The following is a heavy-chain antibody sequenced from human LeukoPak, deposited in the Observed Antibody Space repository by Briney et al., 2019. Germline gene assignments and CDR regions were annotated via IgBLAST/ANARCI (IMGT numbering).Heavy chain of an antibody. D-gene: IGHD1-26*01. J-gene: IGHJ4*02. Sequence: GGSLRLSCAASAFTFNSYAMSWVRQAPGKGLEWVSAISGSGANTYYADSVKGRFTISRDNSKNTLYLQMNNLRAEDTAVYYCAECRVGAANFGYWGQGTLVTVSS. CDR3: AECRVGAANFGY. V-gene: IGHV3-23*01. CDR2: ISGSGANT. CDR1: AFTFNSYA.